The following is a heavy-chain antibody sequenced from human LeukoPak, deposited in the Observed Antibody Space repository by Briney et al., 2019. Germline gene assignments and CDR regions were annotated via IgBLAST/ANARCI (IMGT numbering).Heavy chain of an antibody. J-gene: IGHJ4*02. CDR2: MSGRGYPV. CDR3: ARVGIALAVPFDF. Sequence: PGGSLRLSCAAAGFTFSDYYMAWVRQAPGKGLECISYMSGRGYPVYYADTVRGRFTISRDNAKSSLYLQMTSLRAEDTAVYFCARVGIALAVPFDFWGQGSPVIVSS. D-gene: IGHD2-21*01. CDR1: GFTFSDYY. V-gene: IGHV3-11*01.